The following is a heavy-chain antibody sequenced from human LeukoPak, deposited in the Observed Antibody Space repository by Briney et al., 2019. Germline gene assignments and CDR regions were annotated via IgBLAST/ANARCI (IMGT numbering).Heavy chain of an antibody. J-gene: IGHJ4*02. CDR3: ARIYGQDSSLLL. V-gene: IGHV4-61*01. CDR1: GGSISSNNYY. Sequence: SETLSLTCSVSGGSISSNNYYWSWIRQPPGKGLEWIGYIYYSGSTNYNPSLKSRVTISVDTSKNQFSLKLSSVTAADTAVYYCARIYGQDSSLLLWGQGTLVTVSS. CDR2: IYYSGST. D-gene: IGHD2-21*01.